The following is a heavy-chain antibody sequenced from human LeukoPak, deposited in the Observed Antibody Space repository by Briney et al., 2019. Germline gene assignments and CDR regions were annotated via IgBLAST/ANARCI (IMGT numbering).Heavy chain of an antibody. CDR1: GASISRCSW. V-gene: IGHV4-4*02. J-gene: IGHJ4*02. Sequence: SGTLSLTCAVSGASISRCSWWSWVRPPPGKGLEWIGEFSHSGITNFNPSLKSRVTISVDKSRNQFSLNLISVTAADTAVYFCARNGGHNQEHWGQGTLVTVSS. CDR3: ARNGGHNQEH. CDR2: FSHSGIT. D-gene: IGHD1-1*01.